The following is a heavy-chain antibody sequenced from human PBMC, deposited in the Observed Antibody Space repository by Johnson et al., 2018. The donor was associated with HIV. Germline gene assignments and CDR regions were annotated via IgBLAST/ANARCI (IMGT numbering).Heavy chain of an antibody. D-gene: IGHD1-26*01. J-gene: IGHJ3*02. Sequence: QVQLVESGGGVVQPGGSLRLSCAASGFMFRSYGMHWVRQAPGKGLEWVAFIRYDGSNKYYADSVKGRFTISRDNSNNTLYLQMNSLRAEDTAIYYCAKGLWGGSYPHDAYDIWGQGTMVTVSS. V-gene: IGHV3-30*02. CDR2: IRYDGSNK. CDR1: GFMFRSYG. CDR3: AKGLWGGSYPHDAYDI.